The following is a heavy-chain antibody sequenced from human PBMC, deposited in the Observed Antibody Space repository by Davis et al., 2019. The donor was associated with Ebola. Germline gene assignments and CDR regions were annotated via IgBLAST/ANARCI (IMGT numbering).Heavy chain of an antibody. CDR1: GGSISSHY. D-gene: IGHD5-18*01. Sequence: PSETLSLTCTVSGGSISSHYWSWIRQPPGKGLEWIGYMYYSGRTNYNPSLKSRVTMSVDTSKNQFSLKLSSVTAADTAVYYCARDNIPRYSYGEMDVWGQGTTVTVSS. CDR2: MYYSGRT. V-gene: IGHV4-59*11. CDR3: ARDNIPRYSYGEMDV. J-gene: IGHJ6*02.